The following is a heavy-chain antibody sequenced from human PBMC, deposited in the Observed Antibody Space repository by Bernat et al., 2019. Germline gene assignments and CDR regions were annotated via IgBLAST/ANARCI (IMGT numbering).Heavy chain of an antibody. V-gene: IGHV3-23*01. CDR1: GFTFSSYA. J-gene: IGHJ6*02. D-gene: IGHD1-1*01. CDR2: ISGSGGST. Sequence: EVQLLESGGGLVQPGGSLRLSCAASGFTFSSYAMSWVRQAPGKGLEWVSAISGSGGSTYYADSVKGRFTISGDNSKNTLYLQMNSLRAEDTAVYYCAKDSGGATGSYCYGMDVWGQGTTVTVSS. CDR3: AKDSGGATGSYCYGMDV.